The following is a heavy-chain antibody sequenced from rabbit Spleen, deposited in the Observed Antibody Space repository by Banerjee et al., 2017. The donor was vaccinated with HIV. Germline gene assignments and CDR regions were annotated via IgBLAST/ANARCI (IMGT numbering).Heavy chain of an antibody. J-gene: IGHJ6*01. CDR3: ARDLTDAIGWNFGW. Sequence: HLKESGGGLVQPGGSLKLSCTASGFNLSSYYMNWVRQAPGKGLEWIGYIDPVFGITYYANWVNGRFSISRENAQNTVFLQMTSLTAADTATYFCARDLTDAIGWNFGWWGPGTLVTVS. D-gene: IGHD4-1*01. V-gene: IGHV1S7*01. CDR1: GFNLSSYY. CDR2: IDPVFGIT.